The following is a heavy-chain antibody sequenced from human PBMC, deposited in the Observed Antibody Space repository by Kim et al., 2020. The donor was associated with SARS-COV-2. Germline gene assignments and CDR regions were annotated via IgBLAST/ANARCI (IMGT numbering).Heavy chain of an antibody. D-gene: IGHD4-17*01. CDR3: ARVGHGDYGSDY. CDR1: GFTFSSYG. J-gene: IGHJ4*02. V-gene: IGHV3-33*05. CDR2: ISYDGGNK. Sequence: GGSLRLSCAASGFTFSSYGMHWVRQAPGKGLEWVAVISYDGGNKYYADSVKGRFTISRDNSKNTLYLQMNSLRAEDTAVYYCARVGHGDYGSDYWGQGTLVTVSS.